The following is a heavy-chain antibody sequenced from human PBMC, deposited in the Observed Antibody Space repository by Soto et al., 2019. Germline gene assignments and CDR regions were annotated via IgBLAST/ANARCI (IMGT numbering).Heavy chain of an antibody. D-gene: IGHD3-3*02. CDR3: ARVAFSYFGMDV. V-gene: IGHV4-4*07. CDR2: VFSSGST. Sequence: SETLSLTCSVPGGAISSYYWSWVRQPAGKGLEWIGRVFSSGSTNYNASLKSRVTMSIDTSKNEVSLTLRSVTAADTGVYYCARVAFSYFGMDVWGPGTTVTVSS. J-gene: IGHJ6*02. CDR1: GGAISSYY.